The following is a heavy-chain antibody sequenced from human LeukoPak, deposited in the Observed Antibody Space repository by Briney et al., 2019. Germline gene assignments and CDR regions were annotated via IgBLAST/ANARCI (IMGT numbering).Heavy chain of an antibody. CDR1: GFTFSSYA. CDR3: ASSMVRGVISLGYYYYGMDV. V-gene: IGHV3-23*01. Sequence: GGSLRLSCAASGFTFSSYAMSWVRQAPGKGLEWVSAISGSGGSTYYADSVKGRFTISSDNSKNTLYLQMNSLRAEDTAVYYCASSMVRGVISLGYYYYGMDVWGQGTTVTVSS. J-gene: IGHJ6*02. CDR2: ISGSGGST. D-gene: IGHD3-10*01.